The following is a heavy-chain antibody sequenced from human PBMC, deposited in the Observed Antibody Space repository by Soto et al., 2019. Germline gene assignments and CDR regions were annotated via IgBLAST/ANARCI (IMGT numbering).Heavy chain of an antibody. Sequence: QVQLVESGGGVVQPGRSLRLSCAASGFTFSSYGMHWVRQAPGKGLEWVAVIWYDGSNKYYADSVKGRFTISRDNSKNTLYLQMNSLRAEDTAVYYCARKSLFWSMDVWGQGTTVTVSS. D-gene: IGHD3-3*01. CDR1: GFTFSSYG. CDR3: ARKSLFWSMDV. CDR2: IWYDGSNK. J-gene: IGHJ6*02. V-gene: IGHV3-33*01.